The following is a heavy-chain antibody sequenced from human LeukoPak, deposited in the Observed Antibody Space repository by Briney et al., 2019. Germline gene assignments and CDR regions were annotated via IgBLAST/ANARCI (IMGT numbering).Heavy chain of an antibody. CDR2: IYYSGST. CDR3: ARHGSLAAMRSEIDY. Sequence: SETLSLTCTVSGGSISSSSYYWSWIRQPPGKGLEWIGYIYYSGSTNYNPSLKSRVTISVDTSKNQFSLKLSSVTAADTAVYYCARHGSLAAMRSEIDYWGQGTLVTVSS. V-gene: IGHV4-61*05. D-gene: IGHD2-2*01. J-gene: IGHJ4*02. CDR1: GGSISSSSYY.